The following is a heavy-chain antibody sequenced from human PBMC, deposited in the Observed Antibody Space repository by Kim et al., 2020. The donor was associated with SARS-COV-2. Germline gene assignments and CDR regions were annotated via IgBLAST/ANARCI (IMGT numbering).Heavy chain of an antibody. J-gene: IGHJ5*02. Sequence: GGSLRLSCAASGFDFSTSWMLWVRQAPGKGLEWVSRIRSDGGEITYVDSVKGRFTISRANAKNTLYRQMNGLRTEETAVYYCAKVGDYGSSGLCAFFRSWGQGTRVPVSP. V-gene: IGHV3-74*03. CDR3: AKVGDYGSSGLCAFFRS. D-gene: IGHD4-17*01. CDR1: GFDFSTSW. CDR2: IRSDGGEI.